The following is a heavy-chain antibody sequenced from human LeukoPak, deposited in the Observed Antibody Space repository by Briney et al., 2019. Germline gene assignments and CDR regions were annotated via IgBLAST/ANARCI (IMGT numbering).Heavy chain of an antibody. CDR3: ARVSEYYDILTGPTPDAFDI. V-gene: IGHV4-4*02. D-gene: IGHD3-9*01. CDR1: GGSISSSNW. CDR2: IYHSGST. J-gene: IGHJ3*02. Sequence: SETLSLTCAVSGGSISSSNWWSWVRQPPGKGLEWIGEIYHSGSTNYNPSLKSRVTISVDKSKNQFSLKLSSVTAADTAVYYCARVSEYYDILTGPTPDAFDIWGQGTMVTVSS.